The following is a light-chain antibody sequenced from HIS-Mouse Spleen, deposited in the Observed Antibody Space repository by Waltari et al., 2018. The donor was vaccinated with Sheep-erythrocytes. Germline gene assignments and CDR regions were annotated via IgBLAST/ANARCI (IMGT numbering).Light chain of an antibody. J-gene: IGLJ2*01. V-gene: IGLV3-1*01. Sequence: SYELTQPPSVSVSPGQTASITCSGDKLGDKYACWYQQKPGQSLVLVIYQDSKRPSGIPERFSGSNSGNTATLTISGTQAMDEADYYCQAWDSSTAWNVVFGGGTKLTVL. CDR2: QDS. CDR3: QAWDSSTAWNVV. CDR1: KLGDKY.